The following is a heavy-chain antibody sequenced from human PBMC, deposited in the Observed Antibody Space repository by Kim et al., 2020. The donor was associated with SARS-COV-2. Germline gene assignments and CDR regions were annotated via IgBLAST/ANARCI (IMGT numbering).Heavy chain of an antibody. V-gene: IGHV5-51*01. Sequence: GESLKISCKGSGYSFTSYWIGWVRQMPGKGLEWMGIIYPGDSDTRYSPSFQGQVTISADKSISTAYLQWSSLKASDTAMYYCARHLPRPIVVVPAARGGAYGMDVWGQGTTVTVSS. CDR1: GYSFTSYW. J-gene: IGHJ6*02. CDR3: ARHLPRPIVVVPAARGGAYGMDV. D-gene: IGHD2-2*01. CDR2: IYPGDSDT.